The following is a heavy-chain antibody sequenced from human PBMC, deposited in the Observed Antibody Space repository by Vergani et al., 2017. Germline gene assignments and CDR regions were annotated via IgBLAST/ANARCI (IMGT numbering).Heavy chain of an antibody. Sequence: EVQLVESGGGLVKPGGSLRLSCAASGFTFSSYSMNWVRQAPGKGLEWVSSISSSSSYIYYADSVKGRFTISRDNAKNSLYLQMNSLRAEDTAVYYWARDLRWTNDPGIYYGMDVWGQGTTVTVSS. CDR2: ISSSSSYI. V-gene: IGHV3-21*01. CDR1: GFTFSSYS. J-gene: IGHJ6*02. CDR3: ARDLRWTNDPGIYYGMDV. D-gene: IGHD1-1*01.